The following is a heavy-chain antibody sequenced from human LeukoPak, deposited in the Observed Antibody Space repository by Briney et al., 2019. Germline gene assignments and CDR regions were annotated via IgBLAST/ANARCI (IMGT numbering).Heavy chain of an antibody. V-gene: IGHV3-30*03. CDR2: ISYDGSNK. Sequence: PGGSLRLSCAASGFTFSSYGMHWVRQAPGKGLEWVAVISYDGSNKYYADSVKGRFTISRDNSKNTLYLQMNSLRAEDTAVYYCADNEYSSTWGQGTLVTVSS. J-gene: IGHJ5*02. D-gene: IGHD6-6*01. CDR3: ADNEYSST. CDR1: GFTFSSYG.